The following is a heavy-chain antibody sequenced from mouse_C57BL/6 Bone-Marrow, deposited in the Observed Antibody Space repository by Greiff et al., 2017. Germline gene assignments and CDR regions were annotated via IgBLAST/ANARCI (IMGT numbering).Heavy chain of an antibody. V-gene: IGHV1-82*01. CDR1: GYAFSSSW. D-gene: IGHD2-1*01. CDR3: GSRLLFAY. Sequence: VQLQQSGPELVKPGASVKISCKASGYAFSSSWMNWVKQRPGKGLEWIGRIYPGDGDTNYNGKFKGKATLTADKSSSTAYMQLSSLTSKDYAVYFCGSRLLFAYWGQGTLVTVSA. J-gene: IGHJ3*01. CDR2: IYPGDGDT.